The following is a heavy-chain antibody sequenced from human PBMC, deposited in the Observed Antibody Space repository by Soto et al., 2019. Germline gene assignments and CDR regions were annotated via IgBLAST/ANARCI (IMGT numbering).Heavy chain of an antibody. D-gene: IGHD2-2*01. V-gene: IGHV3-48*02. CDR1: GFTFSSYS. J-gene: IGHJ4*02. CDR2: ISSSSSTI. CDR3: AREANPSIVVVPAAMPADPFFDY. Sequence: GGSLRLSCAASGFTFSSYSMNWVRQAPGKGLEWVSYISSSSSTIYYADSVKGRFTTSRDNAKNSLYLQMNSLRDEDTAVYYCAREANPSIVVVPAAMPADPFFDYWGQGTLVTVSS.